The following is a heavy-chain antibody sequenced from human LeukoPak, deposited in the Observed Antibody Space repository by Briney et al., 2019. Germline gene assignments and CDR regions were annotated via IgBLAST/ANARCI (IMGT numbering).Heavy chain of an antibody. CDR2: IVDTGDGT. CDR1: GFTFSSYA. Sequence: PGGSLRLSCAASGFTFSSYAMSWVRQAPGKGLEWVSTIVDTGDGTFYADSVRGRFIISRDSSKSTLYLQMNSLRADDTAVYYCAKERGHPLPNYHMDVWGKGTTVTVSS. J-gene: IGHJ6*03. CDR3: AKERGHPLPNYHMDV. V-gene: IGHV3-23*01. D-gene: IGHD4/OR15-4a*01.